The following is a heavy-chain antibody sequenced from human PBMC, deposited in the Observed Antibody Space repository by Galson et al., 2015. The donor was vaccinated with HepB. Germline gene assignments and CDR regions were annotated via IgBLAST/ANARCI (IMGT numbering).Heavy chain of an antibody. Sequence: SVKVSCKASGYTFTGYYMHWVRQAPGQGLEWMGRINPNSGGTNYAQKFQGRVTMTRDTSISTAYMELSRLRSDDTAVYYCARGVGSYNWFDPWGQGTLVTVSS. CDR2: INPNSGGT. CDR3: ARGVGSYNWFDP. V-gene: IGHV1-2*06. CDR1: GYTFTGYY. D-gene: IGHD6-6*01. J-gene: IGHJ5*02.